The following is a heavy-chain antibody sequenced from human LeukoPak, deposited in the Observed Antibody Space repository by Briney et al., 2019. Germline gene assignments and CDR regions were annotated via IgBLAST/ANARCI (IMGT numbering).Heavy chain of an antibody. J-gene: IGHJ4*02. D-gene: IGHD1-26*01. CDR2: MYHTETI. CDR1: GYSLGSGFY. CDR3: ATGRFSGSVDY. V-gene: IGHV4-38-2*01. Sequence: SETLSLICAVSGYSLGSGFYCGWVRQPPGKGLEWIGNMYHTETIYYNPSLRSRLTISEDTSKSHFSLTVDSVTAADTAVYYCATGRFSGSVDYWGQGILVPVSS.